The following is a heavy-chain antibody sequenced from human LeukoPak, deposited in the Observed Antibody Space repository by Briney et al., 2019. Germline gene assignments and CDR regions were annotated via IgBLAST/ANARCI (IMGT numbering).Heavy chain of an antibody. J-gene: IGHJ2*01. D-gene: IGHD2-15*01. Sequence: GASVKVSCKASGYTFTRYAISWVRQAPGQGLEWMGWISTYNGNTNYAQKFQGRVTLTTDTSTSTAFMDLRSLRSDDTAVYHCARVAIGSWYFDLWGRGTLVTVSS. V-gene: IGHV1-18*01. CDR3: ARVAIGSWYFDL. CDR1: GYTFTRYA. CDR2: ISTYNGNT.